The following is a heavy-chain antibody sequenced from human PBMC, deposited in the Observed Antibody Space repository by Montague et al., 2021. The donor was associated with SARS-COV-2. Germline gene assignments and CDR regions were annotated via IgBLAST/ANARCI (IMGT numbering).Heavy chain of an antibody. CDR3: ARHLRVTTVTSHMYHYAMDV. CDR1: GVSVTDYY. Sequence: SETLSLTCTVSGVSVTDYYWSWIRQPPGKGLEWVGDVLYNKGTNFNPPLKSRVAISVEPSKNQVSLKLNSASAADTAVYYCARHLRVTTVTSHMYHYAMDVWGQGTTVTVSS. V-gene: IGHV4-59*08. J-gene: IGHJ6*02. CDR2: VLYNKGT. D-gene: IGHD4-11*01.